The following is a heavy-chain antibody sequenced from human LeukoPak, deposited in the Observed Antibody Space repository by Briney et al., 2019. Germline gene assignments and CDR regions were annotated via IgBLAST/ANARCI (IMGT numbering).Heavy chain of an antibody. CDR1: GYTFTHQW. CDR2: IYPRDPDT. Sequence: GESLKISCKASGYTFTHQWIGWVRQKSGSGLEWMGIIYPRDPDTRYSPSFQGHVSISADTSINTAYLEWSRLEASDTAIYYCARHSDVIGAIWGQGTLVTVSS. D-gene: IGHD3-10*01. V-gene: IGHV5-51*01. J-gene: IGHJ4*02. CDR3: ARHSDVIGAI.